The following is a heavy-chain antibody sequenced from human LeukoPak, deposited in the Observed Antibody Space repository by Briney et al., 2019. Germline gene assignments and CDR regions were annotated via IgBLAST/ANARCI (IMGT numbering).Heavy chain of an antibody. D-gene: IGHD6-19*01. Sequence: SETLSLTCTVSGGSISNYYWSWIRQPPGQGLEWIGYIYYTGTTNYNFSLKSRLTISVDTSKNQFSLRLTSVTAADRAVYYCARGWGYFDDWGQGTLVTVSS. J-gene: IGHJ4*02. CDR2: IYYTGTT. V-gene: IGHV4-59*01. CDR1: GGSISNYY. CDR3: ARGWGYFDD.